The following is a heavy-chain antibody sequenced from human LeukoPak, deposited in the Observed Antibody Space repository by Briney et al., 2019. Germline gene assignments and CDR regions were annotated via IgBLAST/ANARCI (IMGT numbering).Heavy chain of an antibody. Sequence: GRSLRLSCAASGFTFSSYYVHWVRQAPGKGLERVAIISYDGSNKYYADSVKGRFTISRDNSKNTLYLQMNSLRAEDTAVYYCARAIAAAGNGFDPWGQGTLVTVS. CDR1: GFTFSSYY. CDR2: ISYDGSNK. J-gene: IGHJ5*02. CDR3: ARAIAAAGNGFDP. V-gene: IGHV3-30*03. D-gene: IGHD6-13*01.